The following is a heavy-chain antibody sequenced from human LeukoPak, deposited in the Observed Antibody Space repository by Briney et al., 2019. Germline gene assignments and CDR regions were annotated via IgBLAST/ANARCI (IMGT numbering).Heavy chain of an antibody. Sequence: SETLSLTCTVSGGSISSDYWSWFRQPPGQGLEWIAYISYTGNTNYNPSLKSRVTISVDTSKNQFSLKLSSVTAADTAVYYCARQYGYGDYPLDYWGQGTLVTVPS. D-gene: IGHD4-17*01. CDR1: GGSISSDY. CDR2: ISYTGNT. V-gene: IGHV4-59*08. J-gene: IGHJ4*02. CDR3: ARQYGYGDYPLDY.